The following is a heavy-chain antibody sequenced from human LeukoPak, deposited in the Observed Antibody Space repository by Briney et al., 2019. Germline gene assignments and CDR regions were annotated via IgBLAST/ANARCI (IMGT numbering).Heavy chain of an antibody. CDR3: ARVWYGGYLGSGYYYGIDV. D-gene: IGHD5-12*01. CDR2: ISAYNGNT. Sequence: ASVKVSCKASGYTFTNYGISWVRQAPGQGLEWMGWISAYNGNTNYAQKLQGRVTMTTDTSTSTAYMELRSLRSDDTAVYYCARVWYGGYLGSGYYYGIDVWAKGTRSPSP. CDR1: GYTFTNYG. J-gene: IGHJ6*02. V-gene: IGHV1-18*01.